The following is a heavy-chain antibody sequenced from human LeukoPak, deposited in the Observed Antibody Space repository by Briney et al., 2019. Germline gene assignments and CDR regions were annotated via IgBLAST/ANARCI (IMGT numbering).Heavy chain of an antibody. CDR3: ARVGIAVAGQYYFDY. Sequence: ASVKVSCKASGYTFTGYYMHWVRQAPGQGPEWMGWINPNSGGTNYAQKFQGWVTMTRDTSISTAYMELSRLRSDDTAVYYCARVGIAVAGQYYFDYWGQGTLVTVSS. CDR2: INPNSGGT. V-gene: IGHV1-2*04. J-gene: IGHJ4*02. CDR1: GYTFTGYY. D-gene: IGHD6-19*01.